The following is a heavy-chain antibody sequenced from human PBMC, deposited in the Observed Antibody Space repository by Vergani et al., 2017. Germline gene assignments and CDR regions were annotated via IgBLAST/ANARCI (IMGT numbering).Heavy chain of an antibody. V-gene: IGHV1-69*08. Sequence: QVQLVQSGAEVKKPGSSVKVSCKASGGTFSSYTISWVRQAPGQGLEWMGRIIPILGIANYAQKLQGRVTMTTDTSTSTAYMELRSLRSDDTAVYYSARDLPGGQWLVKGAFDIWGQGTMVTVSS. CDR2: IIPILGIA. J-gene: IGHJ3*02. CDR1: GGTFSSYT. CDR3: ARDLPGGQWLVKGAFDI. D-gene: IGHD6-19*01.